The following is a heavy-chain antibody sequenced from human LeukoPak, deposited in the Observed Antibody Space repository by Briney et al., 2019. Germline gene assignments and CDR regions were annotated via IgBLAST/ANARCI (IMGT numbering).Heavy chain of an antibody. Sequence: GASVKVSCKASGYTFTSYDINWVRQATGQGLEWMGWMNPNSGNTGYAQKFQGRVTITRNASISTAYMELSSLRSEDTAVYYCARGFGSGTYYYYYMDVWGKGTTVTVSS. V-gene: IGHV1-8*03. CDR3: ARGFGSGTYYYYYMDV. J-gene: IGHJ6*03. CDR2: MNPNSGNT. CDR1: GYTFTSYD. D-gene: IGHD1-26*01.